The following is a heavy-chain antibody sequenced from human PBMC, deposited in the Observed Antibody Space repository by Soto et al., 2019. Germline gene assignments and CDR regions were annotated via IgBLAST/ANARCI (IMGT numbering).Heavy chain of an antibody. CDR2: MNPNSGNT. Sequence: GASVKVSCKASGYTFXSYDINWVRQATGQGLEWMGWMNPNSGNTGYAQKFQGRVTMTRDTSASTTYMELSSLRSEDTAVYYCASQYDWNFLIDWGQGTLVTVSS. CDR1: GYTFXSYD. CDR3: ASQYDWNFLID. J-gene: IGHJ4*02. D-gene: IGHD1-7*01. V-gene: IGHV1-8*01.